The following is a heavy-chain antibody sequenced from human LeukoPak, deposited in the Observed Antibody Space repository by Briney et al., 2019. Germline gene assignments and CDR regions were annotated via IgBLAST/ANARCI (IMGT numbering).Heavy chain of an antibody. CDR2: IYYSGST. V-gene: IGHV4-59*01. Sequence: SETLSLTCTVSGGSISSYYWSWIRQPPGKGLEWIGYIYYSGSTNYNPSLKSRATISVDTSKNQFSLKLSSVTAADTAVYYCAGGYCSGGSCYILDYWGQGTLVTVSS. CDR3: AGGYCSGGSCYILDY. J-gene: IGHJ4*02. CDR1: GGSISSYY. D-gene: IGHD2-15*01.